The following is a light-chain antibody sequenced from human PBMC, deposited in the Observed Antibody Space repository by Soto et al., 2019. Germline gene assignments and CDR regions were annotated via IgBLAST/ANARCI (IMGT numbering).Light chain of an antibody. J-gene: IGKJ5*01. V-gene: IGKV3-15*01. CDR3: QQYNNWPIT. Sequence: EIVMTQSPATLSVSPGETATVSCKTSQSVDSLLAWYQQKPGQAPRLLIYRASTRTTGIPARFSGSGSGTEFTLTINSLQSEDFAVYYCQQYNNWPITFGQGTRLEIK. CDR1: QSVDSL. CDR2: RAS.